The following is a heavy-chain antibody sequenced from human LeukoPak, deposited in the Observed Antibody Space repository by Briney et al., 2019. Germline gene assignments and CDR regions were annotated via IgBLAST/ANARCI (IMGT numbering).Heavy chain of an antibody. Sequence: ASVKVSCKASGYTFTSYGISWVRQAPGQGLEWMGWINPNSGGTNYAQKFQGRVTMTRDTSISTAYMELSRLRSDDTAVYYCARGAAALSLIYFDYWGQGTLVTVSS. V-gene: IGHV1-2*02. CDR1: GYTFTSYG. D-gene: IGHD6-13*01. CDR2: INPNSGGT. CDR3: ARGAAALSLIYFDY. J-gene: IGHJ4*02.